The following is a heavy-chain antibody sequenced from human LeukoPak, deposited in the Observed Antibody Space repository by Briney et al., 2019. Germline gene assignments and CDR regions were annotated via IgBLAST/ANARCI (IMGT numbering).Heavy chain of an antibody. Sequence: SVKVSCKASGYTFTSYYMHWVRQAPGQGLEWMGRIIPIFGTANYAQKFQGRVTITTDESTSTAYMELSSLRSEDTAVYYCARDGTFNIAVAEYFDYWGQGTLVTVSS. CDR3: ARDGTFNIAVAEYFDY. J-gene: IGHJ4*02. V-gene: IGHV1-69*05. CDR1: GYTFTSYY. D-gene: IGHD6-19*01. CDR2: IIPIFGTA.